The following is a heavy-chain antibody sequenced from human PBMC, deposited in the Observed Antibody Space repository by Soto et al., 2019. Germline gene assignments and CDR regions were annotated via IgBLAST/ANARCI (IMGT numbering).Heavy chain of an antibody. D-gene: IGHD3-22*01. J-gene: IGHJ4*02. V-gene: IGHV1-3*01. CDR2: INAGNGNT. CDR3: AKEYDSSGYYPDY. CDR1: GYTFTSYA. Sequence: ASVKVSCKASGYTFTSYAMHWVRQAPGQRLEWMGWINAGNGNTKYSQKFQGRVTITRDTSASTAYMELSSLRSEDTAVYYCAKEYDSSGYYPDYWGQGTLVTVSS.